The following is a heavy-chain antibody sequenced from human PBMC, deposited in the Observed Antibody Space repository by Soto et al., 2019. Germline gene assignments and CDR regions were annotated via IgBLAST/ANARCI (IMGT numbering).Heavy chain of an antibody. J-gene: IGHJ5*02. V-gene: IGHV3-21*04. CDR1: GFTFRSFT. D-gene: IGHD6-13*01. CDR2: IGSNSAYI. Sequence: PGGSLRLSCAASGFTFRSFTMNWVRQAPGKGLEWVSTIGSNSAYIYYTDALRGRFTISRDNAKNSLHLQMNSLRAEDTAVYYCTRDASRDSSARGWFDPWGPGTLVTVS. CDR3: TRDASRDSSARGWFDP.